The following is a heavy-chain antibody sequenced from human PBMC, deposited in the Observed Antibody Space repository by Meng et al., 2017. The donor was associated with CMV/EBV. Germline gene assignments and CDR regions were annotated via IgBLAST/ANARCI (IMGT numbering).Heavy chain of an antibody. J-gene: IGHJ4*02. CDR2: IKQDGSEK. V-gene: IGHV3-7*01. D-gene: IGHD3-3*01. CDR1: GFTFSSYW. Sequence: GGSLRLSCAASGFTFSSYWMSWVRQAPGKGLEWVANIKQDGSEKYYVDSVKGRFTISRDNAKNSLYLQMNSLRAEDTAVYYCARDTSLLRLYDFWSGFDLGAFDYWARERWSPSPQ. CDR3: ARDTSLLRLYDFWSGFDLGAFDY.